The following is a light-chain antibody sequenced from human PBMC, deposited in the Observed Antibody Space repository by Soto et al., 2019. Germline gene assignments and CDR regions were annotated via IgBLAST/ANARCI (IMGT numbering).Light chain of an antibody. V-gene: IGKV1-5*03. Sequence: DIQMTQSPTTLSASVGDIVTITCRASQSISNWLAWYQQKPGKAPKLLIYKASSLRSGVPSRFSGSGSGTEFTLTISSLQSEDFATYYCQQYYSYPRTFGQGTKVDIK. J-gene: IGKJ1*01. CDR2: KAS. CDR1: QSISNW. CDR3: QQYYSYPRT.